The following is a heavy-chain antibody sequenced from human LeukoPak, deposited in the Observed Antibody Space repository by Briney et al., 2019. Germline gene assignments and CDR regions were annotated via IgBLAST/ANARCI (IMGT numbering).Heavy chain of an antibody. CDR1: GGSISSYY. D-gene: IGHD5-18*01. CDR2: IYYSGST. V-gene: IGHV4-59*01. J-gene: IGHJ4*02. CDR3: ARALPHRYSYGYGAFDY. Sequence: KPSETLSLTCTVSGGSISSYYWSWIRQPPGKGLEWIGYIYYSGSTNYNPSLKSRVTISVDTSKNQFSLKLSSVTAADTAVYYCARALPHRYSYGYGAFDYWGQGTLVTVSS.